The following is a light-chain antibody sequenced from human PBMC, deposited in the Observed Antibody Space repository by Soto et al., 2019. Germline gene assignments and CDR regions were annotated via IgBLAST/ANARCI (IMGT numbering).Light chain of an antibody. V-gene: IGKV1-5*01. CDR1: QSISGW. CDR2: DAS. J-gene: IGKJ1*01. CDR3: QHYGSSPWT. Sequence: DIQMTQSPSTLSASVGDRVTITCRASQSISGWLAWYQQKPGKAPKLLIYDASSLESGVPSRFSGSGSETEFTLTISRLEPEDFAVYFCQHYGSSPWTFGQGTKVDIK.